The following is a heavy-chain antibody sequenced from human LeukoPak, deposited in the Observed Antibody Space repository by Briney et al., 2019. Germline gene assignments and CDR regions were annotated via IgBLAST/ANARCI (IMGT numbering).Heavy chain of an antibody. V-gene: IGHV4-34*01. CDR1: GGSFSGYY. J-gene: IGHJ4*02. CDR3: AGVGRMVTHFDY. CDR2: INHSGST. D-gene: IGHD5-18*01. Sequence: PSETLSLTCAVYGGSFSGYYWSWIRQPPGKGLEWIGEINHSGSTNYNPSLKSRVTISVDTSKNQFSLKLSSVTAADTAVYYCAGVGRMVTHFDYWGQGTLVTVSS.